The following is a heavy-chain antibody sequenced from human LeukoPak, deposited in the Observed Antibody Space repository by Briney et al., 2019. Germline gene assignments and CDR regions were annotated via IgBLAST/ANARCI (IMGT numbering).Heavy chain of an antibody. D-gene: IGHD3-10*01. Sequence: ASVKVSCKASGYTFTSYAMNWVRQAPGQGLERMGWINTNTGNPTYAQGFTGRFVFSLDTSVSTAYLQISSLKAEDTAVYYCARDRRYYYGSGSYRNWFDPWGQGTLVTVSS. CDR2: INTNTGNP. CDR1: GYTFTSYA. V-gene: IGHV7-4-1*02. J-gene: IGHJ5*02. CDR3: ARDRRYYYGSGSYRNWFDP.